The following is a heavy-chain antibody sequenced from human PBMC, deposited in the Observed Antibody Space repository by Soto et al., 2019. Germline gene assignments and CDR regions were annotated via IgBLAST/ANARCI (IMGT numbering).Heavy chain of an antibody. J-gene: IGHJ4*02. Sequence: ASLKVSCKASGYTFTGYYMHWVRQAPGQGLEWMGWINPNSGGTNYAQKFQGWVTMTRDTSISTAYMELSRLRSDDTAVYYCARDGSGSYFLYPDYWGQGTLVTVSS. CDR3: ARDGSGSYFLYPDY. V-gene: IGHV1-2*04. CDR1: GYTFTGYY. D-gene: IGHD3-10*01. CDR2: INPNSGGT.